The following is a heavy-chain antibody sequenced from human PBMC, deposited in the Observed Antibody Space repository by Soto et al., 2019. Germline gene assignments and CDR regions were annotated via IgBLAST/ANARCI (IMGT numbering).Heavy chain of an antibody. CDR2: MHYTGFS. CDR3: ARGGNGWSGTTFDY. Sequence: SEPLSLTCSFSGDSVTSHYLTWIRQSPEKGLEWIGYMHYTGFSHYNPSLKSRLTISVDRSKNQFTLQLTSVTVADTAVYYCARGGNGWSGTTFDYWGEGTLVTVSS. J-gene: IGHJ4*02. V-gene: IGHV4-59*02. D-gene: IGHD1-7*01. CDR1: GDSVTSHY.